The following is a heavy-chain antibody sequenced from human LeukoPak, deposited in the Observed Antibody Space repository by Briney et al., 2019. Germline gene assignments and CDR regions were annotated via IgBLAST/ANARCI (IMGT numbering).Heavy chain of an antibody. J-gene: IGHJ4*02. CDR1: GFTFSGYW. D-gene: IGHD1-1*01. V-gene: IGHV3-7*05. Sequence: GGSLRLSCAASGFTFSGYWMSWVRQAPGKGLEWVANIKQDGSEKYYVDSVKGRFTISRDNAKNSLFLQMNSLRAEDTAVYYCAARRTTGDYWGQGTLVTVSS. CDR3: AARRTTGDY. CDR2: IKQDGSEK.